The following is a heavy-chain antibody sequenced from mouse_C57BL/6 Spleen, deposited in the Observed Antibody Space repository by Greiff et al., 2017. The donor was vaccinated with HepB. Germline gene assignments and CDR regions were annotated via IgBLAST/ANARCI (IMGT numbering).Heavy chain of an antibody. CDR3: ARSKYGFYYDYDHY. D-gene: IGHD2-4*01. J-gene: IGHJ2*01. Sequence: QVQLQQPGTELVKPGASVKLSCKASGYTFTSYWMHWVKQRPGQGLEWIGNINPSNGGTNYNEKFKSKATLTVDKSSSTTYMQLSSLTSEDSAVYYCARSKYGFYYDYDHYWGQGTTLTVSS. V-gene: IGHV1-53*01. CDR2: INPSNGGT. CDR1: GYTFTSYW.